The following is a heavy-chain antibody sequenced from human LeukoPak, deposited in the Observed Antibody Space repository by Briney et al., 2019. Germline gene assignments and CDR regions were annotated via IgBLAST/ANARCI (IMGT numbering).Heavy chain of an antibody. Sequence: ASVKVSCKASGYTFTNSYIHWVRQAPGQVLEWMGLINPDGGNTNYAQNFQGRVTLTRDMSTSTVYMELSSLRSEDTAVYYCARGSKVAYYYGSGSLDYWGQGTLVTVSS. CDR2: INPDGGNT. CDR1: GYTFTNSY. J-gene: IGHJ4*02. V-gene: IGHV1-46*01. D-gene: IGHD3-10*01. CDR3: ARGSKVAYYYGSGSLDY.